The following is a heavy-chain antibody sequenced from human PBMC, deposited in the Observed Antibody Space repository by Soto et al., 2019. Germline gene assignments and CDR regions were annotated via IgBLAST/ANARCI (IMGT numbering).Heavy chain of an antibody. D-gene: IGHD4-17*01. Sequence: GGSLRLSCAASGFTFSSYAMHWVRQAPGKGLEWVAVISYDGSNKYYADSVKGRFTISRDNSKNTLYLQMNSLRAEDTAVYYCARDAYDYGDYVGWFDPWGQGTLVTVSS. V-gene: IGHV3-30-3*01. CDR2: ISYDGSNK. J-gene: IGHJ5*02. CDR1: GFTFSSYA. CDR3: ARDAYDYGDYVGWFDP.